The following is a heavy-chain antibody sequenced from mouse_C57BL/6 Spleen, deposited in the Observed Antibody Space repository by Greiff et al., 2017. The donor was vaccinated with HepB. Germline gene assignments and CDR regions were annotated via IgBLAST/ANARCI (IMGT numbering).Heavy chain of an antibody. Sequence: EVQRGESGGGLVQTGGSMKISCVASGFTFSKYWVKWVRQSPEKGLEWVAQIRLKSDNYATHYAESVKGRFTISRDDSKSSVYLQMNNLRAEDTGIYYCTEFYFDYWGQGTTLTVSS. CDR3: TEFYFDY. J-gene: IGHJ2*01. CDR1: GFTFSKYW. CDR2: IRLKSDNYAT. V-gene: IGHV6-3*01.